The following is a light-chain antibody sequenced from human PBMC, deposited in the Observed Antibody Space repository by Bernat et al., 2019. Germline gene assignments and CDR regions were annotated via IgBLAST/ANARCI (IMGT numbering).Light chain of an antibody. CDR3: CSFATSITYV. Sequence: QSALTQPASVSGSPGQSITISCTGTSSDVGSYNHVSWYQQHPGKAPKLMTYEVTKRPSGVSDRFSGSKSGDTASLTISGLQAEDEADYYCCSFATSITYVFGTGTKVTVL. CDR1: SSDVGSYNH. CDR2: EVT. J-gene: IGLJ1*01. V-gene: IGLV2-23*02.